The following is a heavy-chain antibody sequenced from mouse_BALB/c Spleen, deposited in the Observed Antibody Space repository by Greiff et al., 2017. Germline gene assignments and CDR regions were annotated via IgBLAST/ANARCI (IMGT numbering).Heavy chain of an antibody. CDR2: IYWDDDK. CDR1: GFSLSTSGMG. CDR3: ARSDGYYAMDY. Sequence: QVTLKVSGPGILQPSQTLSLTCSFSGFSLSTSGMGVSWIRQPSGKGLEWLAHIYWDDDKRYNPSLKSRLTISKDTSRNQVFLKITSVDTADTATYYCARSDGYYAMDYWGQGTSVTVSS. V-gene: IGHV8-12*01. D-gene: IGHD2-3*01. J-gene: IGHJ4*01.